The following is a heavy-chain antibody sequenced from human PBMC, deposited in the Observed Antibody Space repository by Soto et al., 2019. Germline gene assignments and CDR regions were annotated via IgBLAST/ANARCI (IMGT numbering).Heavy chain of an antibody. D-gene: IGHD1-26*01. J-gene: IGHJ5*02. CDR2: IIPIFGTA. CDR3: ARDIPSGSVNWFDP. Sequence: ASVKVSCKASGGTFSSYAISWVRQAPGQGLEWMGGIIPIFGTANYAQKFQGRVTITADESTSTAYMELSSLRSEDTAVYYCARDIPSGSVNWFDPWGQGTLVTVSS. CDR1: GGTFSSYA. V-gene: IGHV1-69*13.